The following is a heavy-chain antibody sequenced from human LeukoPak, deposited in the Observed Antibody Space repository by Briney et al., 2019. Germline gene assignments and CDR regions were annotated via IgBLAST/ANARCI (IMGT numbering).Heavy chain of an antibody. J-gene: IGHJ5*02. D-gene: IGHD2-15*01. CDR1: GYTFTSYY. V-gene: IGHV1-46*01. CDR3: ARAWGAATLPGP. CDR2: INPSGGST. Sequence: ASVKVSCKASGYTFTSYYTHWVRQAPGQGLEWMGIINPSGGSTSYAQKFQGRVTMTRDTSTSTVYMELSSLRSEDTAVYYCARAWGAATLPGPWGQGTLVTVSS.